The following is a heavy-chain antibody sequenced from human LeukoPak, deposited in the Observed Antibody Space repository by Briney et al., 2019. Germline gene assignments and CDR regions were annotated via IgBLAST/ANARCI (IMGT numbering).Heavy chain of an antibody. J-gene: IGHJ4*02. CDR1: GYTFTGCN. D-gene: IGHD3-10*01. CDR3: ARGSGFGELLPVDY. Sequence: ASVKVSCKASGYTFTGCNMHWVRQAPGQGLQWMGWINPNSGVTNYAQRFQGRVTMTRDTSISTAHMELSSLRSDDTAVYYCARGSGFGELLPVDYWGQGTPVTVSS. CDR2: INPNSGVT. V-gene: IGHV1-2*02.